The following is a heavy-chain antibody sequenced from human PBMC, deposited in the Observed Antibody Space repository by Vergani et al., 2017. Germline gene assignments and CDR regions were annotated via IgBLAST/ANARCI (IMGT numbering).Heavy chain of an antibody. V-gene: IGHV3-23*01. CDR3: ARDQVPAAIRLNVGNYMDV. CDR2: ISGSGGNT. CDR1: GFTFSSYA. D-gene: IGHD2-2*02. Sequence: EVQLLESGGGLVQPGGSLRLSCAASGFTFSSYAMSWVRQVPGKGLEWVSGISGSGGNTYYANSVKGRFTISRDNSKNTLYLQMSSLRAEDTAVYYCARDQVPAAIRLNVGNYMDVWGKGTTVIVSS. J-gene: IGHJ6*03.